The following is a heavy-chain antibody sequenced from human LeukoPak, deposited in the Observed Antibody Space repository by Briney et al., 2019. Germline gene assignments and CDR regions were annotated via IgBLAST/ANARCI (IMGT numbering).Heavy chain of an antibody. CDR2: IIPILGIA. J-gene: IGHJ6*02. V-gene: IGHV1-69*04. Sequence: GSSVKVSCKASGGTFSSYAISWVRQAPGQGLEWMGRIIPILGIANYAQKFQGRVTITADKSTSTAYMELSSLRSEDTAVYYCAREQYYYDSSGSTPAYYYYGMDVWGQGTLVTVSS. CDR3: AREQYYYDSSGSTPAYYYYGMDV. CDR1: GGTFSSYA. D-gene: IGHD3-22*01.